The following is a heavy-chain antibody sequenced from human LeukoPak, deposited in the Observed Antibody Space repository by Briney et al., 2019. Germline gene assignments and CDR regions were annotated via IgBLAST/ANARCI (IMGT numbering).Heavy chain of an antibody. CDR1: EISVSSNY. CDR2: IYSGGAT. CDR3: ARGRFSGPDDY. Sequence: GGSLRLSCAVSEISVSSNYMNWVRQAPGKGLEWVSVIYSGGATYYADSVRGRFTISRDDSKNMVSLQMTSLGAEDTAVYYCARGRFSGPDDYWGQGTLVTVSS. D-gene: IGHD6-19*01. V-gene: IGHV3-53*01. J-gene: IGHJ4*02.